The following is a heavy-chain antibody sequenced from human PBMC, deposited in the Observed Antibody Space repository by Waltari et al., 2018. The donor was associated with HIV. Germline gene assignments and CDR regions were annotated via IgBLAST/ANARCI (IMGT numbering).Heavy chain of an antibody. J-gene: IGHJ5*02. Sequence: QVQLVQSGAEVKKPGASVKVSCKASGYTFPGYSMHWVGRAPGQGLEWMGWINPNSGGTNYAQKFQGRVTMTRDTSISTAYMELSRLRSDDTAVYYCARDSSSWSGRNWFDPWGQGTLVTVSS. V-gene: IGHV1-2*02. D-gene: IGHD6-13*01. CDR3: ARDSSSWSGRNWFDP. CDR1: GYTFPGYS. CDR2: INPNSGGT.